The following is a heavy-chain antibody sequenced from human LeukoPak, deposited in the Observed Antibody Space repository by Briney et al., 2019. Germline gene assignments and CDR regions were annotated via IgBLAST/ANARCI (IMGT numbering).Heavy chain of an antibody. J-gene: IGHJ4*02. V-gene: IGHV3-23*01. CDR1: GFTFNSYA. CDR2: ISGSGDST. CDR3: AKDMTTATLFDY. Sequence: QPGGSLRLSCAASGFTFNSYAMSWVRQAPGKGLEWVSTISGSGDSTWYADSVQGRFTISRDNSKYTLYLQMNSLRTEDTAIYYCAKDMTTATLFDYWGQGTLVPDSS. D-gene: IGHD1-14*01.